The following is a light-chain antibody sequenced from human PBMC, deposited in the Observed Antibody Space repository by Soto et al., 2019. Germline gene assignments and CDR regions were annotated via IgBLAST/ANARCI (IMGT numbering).Light chain of an antibody. CDR2: AAS. CDR1: QGISNY. J-gene: IGKJ1*01. V-gene: IGKV1-27*01. Sequence: DIQMTQSPSSLSASVGDTVTITCRASQGISNYLAWYQQKPGQVPNLLIYAASTWQSGVPTRFSGSGSGTDSTITISSLRPEDGAYYCYQKYSYAPRTFGQGTKVEI. CDR3: QKYSYAPRT.